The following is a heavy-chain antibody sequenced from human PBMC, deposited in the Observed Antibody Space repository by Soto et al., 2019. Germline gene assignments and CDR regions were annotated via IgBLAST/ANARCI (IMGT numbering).Heavy chain of an antibody. CDR2: MNPNSGDT. J-gene: IGHJ4*02. CDR3: ARGELLWFGELLR. Sequence: QVQLVQSGAEVKKPGASVKVSCKASGYTFTSYEINWVRQATGQGLEWMGRMNPNSGDTGYAQKFQGRVTMTRNTSISTAYMERSSLRSEDTAVYYCARGELLWFGELLRWGQGTLVTVSS. V-gene: IGHV1-8*01. D-gene: IGHD3-10*01. CDR1: GYTFTSYE.